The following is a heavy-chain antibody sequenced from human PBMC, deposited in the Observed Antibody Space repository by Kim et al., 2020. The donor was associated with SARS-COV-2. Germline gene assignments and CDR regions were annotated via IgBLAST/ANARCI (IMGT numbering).Heavy chain of an antibody. CDR1: GFTLSDYY. J-gene: IGHJ6*02. CDR2: ISRSGGII. Sequence: GGSLRLSCAASGFTLSDYYMNWIRQAPGKGLEWVSYISRSGGIIYSTDSVKGRFTISRDNAKSSLYPQMNSLRAEDTAVYYCARDRQYSSTWYRREYGMDVWGQGTTVTVSS. D-gene: IGHD6-13*01. V-gene: IGHV3-11*01. CDR3: ARDRQYSSTWYRREYGMDV.